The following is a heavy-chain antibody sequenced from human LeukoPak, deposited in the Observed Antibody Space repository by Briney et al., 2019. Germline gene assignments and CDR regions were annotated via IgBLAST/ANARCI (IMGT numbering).Heavy chain of an antibody. J-gene: IGHJ2*01. Sequence: GGSLRLSWAASGFTFSSYSMNWVRQAPGKGLEWGSYISSSSSTIYYADSVKGRFTISRDNAKNSLYLQMNSLRDEDTAVYYCARDGSGWYPPYWYFDLWGRGTLVTVSS. CDR1: GFTFSSYS. CDR3: ARDGSGWYPPYWYFDL. CDR2: ISSSSSTI. V-gene: IGHV3-48*02. D-gene: IGHD6-19*01.